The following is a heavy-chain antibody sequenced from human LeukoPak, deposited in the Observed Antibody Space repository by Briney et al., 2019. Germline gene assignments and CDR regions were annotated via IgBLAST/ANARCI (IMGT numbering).Heavy chain of an antibody. V-gene: IGHV3-23*01. D-gene: IGHD4-23*01. Sequence: GGSLRLSCAASGCTFSSYAMSWVRQAPGKGLEWVSPISVIGGSTYYADSVKGRFTISRDNSKNTLYLQMNGLRAVDTAVYYCARGGNSWWYFDLWGRGTLVTFSS. CDR2: ISVIGGST. J-gene: IGHJ2*01. CDR1: GCTFSSYA. CDR3: ARGGNSWWYFDL.